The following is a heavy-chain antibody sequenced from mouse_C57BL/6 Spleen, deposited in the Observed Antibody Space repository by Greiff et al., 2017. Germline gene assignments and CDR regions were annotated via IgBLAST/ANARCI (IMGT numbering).Heavy chain of an antibody. J-gene: IGHJ1*03. CDR2: ISYDGSN. V-gene: IGHV3-6*01. Sequence: EVQRVESGPGLVKPSQSLSLTCSVTGYSITSGYYWNWIRQFPGNKLEWMGYISYDGSNNYNPSLKNRISITRDTCKNQFFLKLNSVTTEDTATYYCARGGYFDVWGTGTTVTVSS. CDR1: GYSITSGYY. CDR3: ARGGYFDV.